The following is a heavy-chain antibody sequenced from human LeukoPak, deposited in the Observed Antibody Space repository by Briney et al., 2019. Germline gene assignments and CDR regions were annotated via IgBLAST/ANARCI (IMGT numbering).Heavy chain of an antibody. D-gene: IGHD5/OR15-5a*01. J-gene: IGHJ4*02. CDR3: ARGSLGREVSAFFKN. Sequence: SQTLSLTCSVSGDSISSGSYYWSWIRQPAGKGLEWIGRIYTTGSTNYNPSLKSRVTISVDTSENQFSLRLSSVTAADTAVYYCARGSLGREVSAFFKNWGQGILVTVSS. CDR1: GDSISSGSYY. CDR2: IYTTGST. V-gene: IGHV4-61*02.